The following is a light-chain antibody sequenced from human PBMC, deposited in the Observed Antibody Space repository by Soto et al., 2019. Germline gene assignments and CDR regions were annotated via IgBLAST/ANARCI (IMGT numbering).Light chain of an antibody. CDR2: GAS. Sequence: EIVMTQSPATLSLSPGERATLSCRASQSVSSNVAWYKQIPGQTPRLLIYGASTRATGIPVRFSGSGSGTEFTLTISSLQSEDFAVYYCHQYDDGPYTFGQGTKVEI. J-gene: IGKJ2*01. V-gene: IGKV3-15*01. CDR3: HQYDDGPYT. CDR1: QSVSSN.